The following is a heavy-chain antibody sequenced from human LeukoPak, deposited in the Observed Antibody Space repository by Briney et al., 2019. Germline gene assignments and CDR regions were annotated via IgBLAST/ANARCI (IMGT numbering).Heavy chain of an antibody. CDR1: GYTFTNYA. CDR3: ARDDRYSSSSSRGYYYYGMDV. Sequence: GASVKVSCKASGYTFTNYAMNWVRQAPGQGLEWMGGIIPIFGTANYAQKFQGRVTITADESTSTAYMELSSLRSEDTAVYYCARDDRYSSSSSRGYYYYGMDVWGQGTTVTVSS. V-gene: IGHV1-69*13. J-gene: IGHJ6*02. CDR2: IIPIFGTA. D-gene: IGHD6-6*01.